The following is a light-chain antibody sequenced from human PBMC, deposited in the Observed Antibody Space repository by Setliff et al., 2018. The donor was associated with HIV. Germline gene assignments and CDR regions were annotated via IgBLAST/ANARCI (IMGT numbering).Light chain of an antibody. CDR1: SSDVGGYNH. J-gene: IGLJ1*01. CDR2: EVT. Sequence: QSALAQPASVSGSPGQSISISCTGTSSDVGGYNHVSWYQQEPDRAPKLMIYEVTNRPSGVSNRFSASKSGTSASLAITGLQAEDEADYYCQSYDSSLSRSVFGTGTKVTVL. V-gene: IGLV2-14*01. CDR3: QSYDSSLSRSV.